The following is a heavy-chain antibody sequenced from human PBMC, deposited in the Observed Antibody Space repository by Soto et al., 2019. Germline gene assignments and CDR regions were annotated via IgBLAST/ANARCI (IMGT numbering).Heavy chain of an antibody. V-gene: IGHV4-59*11. D-gene: IGHD3-22*01. CDR1: GGSISSHY. CDR3: ARGGDSSGYYPLFVL. J-gene: IGHJ4*02. CDR2: IYYTGST. Sequence: PSETLSLTCSVSGGSISSHYWNWIRQPPGKGLEWIGYIYYTGSTNYNPSLKSRVTMSIDTSKNQFSLKLSSVTAADTAVYYCARGGDSSGYYPLFVLWGQGTLVTVSS.